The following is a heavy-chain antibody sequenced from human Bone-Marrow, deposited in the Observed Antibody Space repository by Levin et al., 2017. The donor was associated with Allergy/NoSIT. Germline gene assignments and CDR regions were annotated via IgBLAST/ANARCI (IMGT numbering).Heavy chain of an antibody. CDR1: GFTFSSYS. V-gene: IGHV3-21*01. D-gene: IGHD3-9*01. J-gene: IGHJ3*02. CDR3: ARGGHYDILTGIADAFDS. Sequence: GGSLRLSCAASGFTFSSYSMNWVRQAPGKGLEWVSSISSSSSYIYYADSVKGRFTISRDNAKNSLYLQMNSLRAEDTAVYYCARGGHYDILTGIADAFDSWGQGTMVTVSS. CDR2: ISSSSSYI.